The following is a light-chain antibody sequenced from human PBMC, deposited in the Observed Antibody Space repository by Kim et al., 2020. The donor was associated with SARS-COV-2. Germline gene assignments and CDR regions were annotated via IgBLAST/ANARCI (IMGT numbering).Light chain of an antibody. CDR3: QSYDTSLSGWV. Sequence: RVTISCTGSSSNIGANFAVHWFQQVPGTAPKALIYGNTNRPSGVPDRFSGSKSGTSASLAITGLQAEDEADYYCQSYDTSLSGWVFGGGTKVTVL. CDR1: SSNIGANFA. J-gene: IGLJ3*02. CDR2: GNT. V-gene: IGLV1-40*01.